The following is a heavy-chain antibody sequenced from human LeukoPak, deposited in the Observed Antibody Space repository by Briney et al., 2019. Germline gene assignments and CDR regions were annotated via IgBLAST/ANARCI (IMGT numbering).Heavy chain of an antibody. CDR2: IYTSGST. D-gene: IGHD6-13*01. Sequence: SETLSLTCTVSGGSISSSSYYWSWIRQPAGKGLEWIGRIYTSGSTNYNPSLKSRVTISVDTSKNQFSLKLSSVTAADTAVYYCARVRGAAADPHYYYYMDVWGKGTTVTVSS. CDR3: ARVRGAAADPHYYYYMDV. J-gene: IGHJ6*03. CDR1: GGSISSSSYY. V-gene: IGHV4-61*02.